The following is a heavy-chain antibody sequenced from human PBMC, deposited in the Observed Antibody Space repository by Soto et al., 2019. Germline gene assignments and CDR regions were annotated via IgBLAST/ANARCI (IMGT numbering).Heavy chain of an antibody. CDR2: ISYDGSNK. J-gene: IGHJ4*02. CDR1: GFTFSSYA. CDR3: ARGLRYFDWLFTFDY. D-gene: IGHD3-9*01. Sequence: GGSLRLSCAASGFTFSSYAMHWVRQAPDKGLEWVAVISYDGSNKYYADSVKGRFTISRDNSKNTLYLQMNSLRAEDTAVYYCARGLRYFDWLFTFDYWGQGTLVTVSS. V-gene: IGHV3-30-3*01.